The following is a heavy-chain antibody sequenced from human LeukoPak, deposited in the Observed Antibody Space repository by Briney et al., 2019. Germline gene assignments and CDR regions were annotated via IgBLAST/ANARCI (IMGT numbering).Heavy chain of an antibody. D-gene: IGHD1-26*01. J-gene: IGHJ4*02. Sequence: PSETLSLTCTVSGGSISSSSYYWGWIRQPPGKGLEWIGSIYYSGSTYYNPSLKSRVTISVDRSKNQFSLKLSSVTAADTAVYYCARNKYSGSYPGVYWGQGTLVTVSS. V-gene: IGHV4-39*07. CDR2: IYYSGST. CDR1: GGSISSSSYY. CDR3: ARNKYSGSYPGVY.